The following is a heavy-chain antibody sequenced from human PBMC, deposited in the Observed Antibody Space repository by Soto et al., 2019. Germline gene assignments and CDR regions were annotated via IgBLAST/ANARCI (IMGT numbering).Heavy chain of an antibody. CDR2: IIPIFGTA. CDR1: GGTFSSYA. D-gene: IGHD3-10*01. Sequence: QVQLVQSGSEVKKPGSSVKVSCTASGGTFSSYAISWVRQAPGHGLEWMGGIIPIFGTANYAQKFQGRVTITADESTSPAYRELSSVRSEDTAVYDCARGDTMVRGANSYYYGMDVWGQGTTV. V-gene: IGHV1-69*01. J-gene: IGHJ6*02. CDR3: ARGDTMVRGANSYYYGMDV.